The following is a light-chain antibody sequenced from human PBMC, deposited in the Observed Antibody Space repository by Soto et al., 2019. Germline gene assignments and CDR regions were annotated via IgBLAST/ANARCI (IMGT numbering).Light chain of an antibody. CDR3: QQSYNTPRT. J-gene: IGKJ1*01. CDR2: AAS. V-gene: IGKV1-39*01. Sequence: IRMTQSPSSLSSAVGDRFTITYLASQSISLFLNWYQHKPGEAPKLLLYAASSLQSGVPSRFSGSGSGTDFTLTISSLQPEDFATYYCQQSYNTPRTFGPGTKVDIK. CDR1: QSISLF.